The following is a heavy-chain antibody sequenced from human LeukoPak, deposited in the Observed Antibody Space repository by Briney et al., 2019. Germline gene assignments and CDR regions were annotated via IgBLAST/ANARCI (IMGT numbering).Heavy chain of an antibody. CDR1: GFTFSSYS. V-gene: IGHV3-21*01. CDR2: ISSSSSYI. J-gene: IGHJ4*02. Sequence: GGSLRLSCAASGFTFSSYSMNWVRQAPGKGLEWISSISSSSSYIYYADSVKGRFTISRDNAKNSLYLQMNSLRAEDTAVYYCARSPVVITTVLDYWGQGTLVTVSS. CDR3: ARSPVVITTVLDY. D-gene: IGHD3-22*01.